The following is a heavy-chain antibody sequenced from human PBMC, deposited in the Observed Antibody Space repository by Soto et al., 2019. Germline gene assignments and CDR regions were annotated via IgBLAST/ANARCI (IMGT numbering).Heavy chain of an antibody. Sequence: EVQLLESEGGLAQPGGSLRLSCAASGFSISTYGVTWVRQAPGKGLEWVSGFSGSSGNTYYADSVKGRFTISRDNSKNTVYLQMNSLGAEDTAVYYCARWNGYGDSWGQGTLVTVSS. CDR2: FSGSSGNT. CDR1: GFSISTYG. D-gene: IGHD1-1*01. CDR3: ARWNGYGDS. J-gene: IGHJ4*02. V-gene: IGHV3-23*01.